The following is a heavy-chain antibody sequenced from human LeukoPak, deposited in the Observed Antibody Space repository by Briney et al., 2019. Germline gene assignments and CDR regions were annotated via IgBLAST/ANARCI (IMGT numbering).Heavy chain of an antibody. CDR1: GGSISSGGYY. D-gene: IGHD1-26*01. CDR2: IYYSGST. J-gene: IGHJ3*02. CDR3: ARGIVGATEDAFDI. Sequence: PSQTLSLTCTVSGGSISSGGYYWSWIRQHPGKGLEWIGYIYYSGSTYYNPSLKSRVTISVDTSKNQFSLKLSSVTAAGTAVYYCARGIVGATEDAFDIRGQGTMVTVSS. V-gene: IGHV4-31*03.